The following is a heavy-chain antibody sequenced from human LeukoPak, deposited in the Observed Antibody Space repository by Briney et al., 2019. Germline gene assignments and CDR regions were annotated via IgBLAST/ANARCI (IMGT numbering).Heavy chain of an antibody. J-gene: IGHJ4*02. Sequence: PSETLSLTCTVSGGSISTNTYYWGWIRQPPGKGLEWIGTIYYSGGTYYNPSLKSRVTISVDTSKNQFSLKLSSVTAADTAVYYCARSGSYYYFDYWGQGTLATVSS. CDR2: IYYSGGT. V-gene: IGHV4-39*07. D-gene: IGHD1-26*01. CDR1: GGSISTNTYY. CDR3: ARSGSYYYFDY.